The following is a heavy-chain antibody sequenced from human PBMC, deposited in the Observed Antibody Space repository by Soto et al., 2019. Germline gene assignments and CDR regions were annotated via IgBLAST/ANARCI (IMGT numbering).Heavy chain of an antibody. CDR2: INHSGST. Sequence: SETLSLTCSFYCGSFSGYYLSWIRQPPGKVLEFIGEINHSGSTNYNPSLKSRVTISVDTSKNQFSLKLSSVTAADTAVYYCARGVMDYGDYYGMEVWGQGTTVTVSS. CDR1: CGSFSGYY. J-gene: IGHJ6*02. CDR3: ARGVMDYGDYYGMEV. D-gene: IGHD4-17*01. V-gene: IGHV4-34*01.